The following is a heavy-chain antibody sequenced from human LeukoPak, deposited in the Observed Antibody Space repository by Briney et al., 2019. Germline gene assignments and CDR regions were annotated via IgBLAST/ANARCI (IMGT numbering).Heavy chain of an antibody. CDR3: ARGGIRGYSAFDNLDF. CDR1: GGSISSYY. V-gene: IGHV4-59*01. D-gene: IGHD5-12*01. J-gene: IGHJ4*02. Sequence: SETLSLTCTVSGGSISSYYWSWIRQPPGKGLEWIGYIYYSGSTNYNPSLKSRVTISVDTSKNQFSLTLTSVTAADTAFYYCARGGIRGYSAFDNLDFWGLGTHVTVSS. CDR2: IYYSGST.